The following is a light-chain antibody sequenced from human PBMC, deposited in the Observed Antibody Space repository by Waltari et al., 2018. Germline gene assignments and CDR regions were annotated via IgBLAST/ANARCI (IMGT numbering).Light chain of an antibody. V-gene: IGKV1-39*01. CDR1: QSVSSY. J-gene: IGKJ1*01. CDR3: QQSSSTPPWT. Sequence: DIQMTQSPSSLSASVGDRVTITCRASQSVSSYLNWYQQKPGKAPRLLIYAASSLQSGVPSRVSGSGAGTDFALANSSLQPEDFATYYCQQSSSTPPWTFGQGTKVEIK. CDR2: AAS.